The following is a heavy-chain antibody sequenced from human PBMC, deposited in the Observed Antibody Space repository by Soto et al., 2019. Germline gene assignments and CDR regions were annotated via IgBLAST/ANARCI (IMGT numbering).Heavy chain of an antibody. V-gene: IGHV3-30*18. D-gene: IGHD3-16*01. Sequence: PGGSLRLSCAASGFTFRSYGMHRARQAPGRGLEWVAVISYDGSYQSYEDSVKGRLTISTANYKNTPHLQMDSRKVEDTAVYYCAKDFIPLSPDLYFDSWGQGTLVTVSS. CDR2: ISYDGSYQ. CDR1: GFTFRSYG. J-gene: IGHJ4*02. CDR3: AKDFIPLSPDLYFDS.